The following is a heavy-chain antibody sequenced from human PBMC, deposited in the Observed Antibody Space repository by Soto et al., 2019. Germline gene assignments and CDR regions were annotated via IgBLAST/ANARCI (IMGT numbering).Heavy chain of an antibody. CDR2: MNPNSGNT. Sequence: VSVKVSCKASGYTFTSYDINWVRQATGQGLEWMGWMNPNSGNTGYAQKFQGRVTMTRNTSISTAYMELSSLRSEDTAVYYCARGRTVIRRYYYYYMDVWGKGTTVTVSS. D-gene: IGHD4-17*01. V-gene: IGHV1-8*01. CDR3: ARGRTVIRRYYYYYMDV. CDR1: GYTFTSYD. J-gene: IGHJ6*03.